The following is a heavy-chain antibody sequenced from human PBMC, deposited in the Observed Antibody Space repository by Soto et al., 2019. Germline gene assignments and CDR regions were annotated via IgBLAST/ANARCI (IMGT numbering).Heavy chain of an antibody. D-gene: IGHD2-2*01. CDR2: ISPDSGDT. V-gene: IGHV1-18*01. CDR3: ARDCRSFSCYLY. J-gene: IGHJ4*02. Sequence: QVQLLQSGAEVKKPGASVKVSCKASGYTFTTYGISWVRQAPGQGLEWMGWISPDSGDTNYAQKLQGRVTLTTDTSTSTAYMELRSLTSDDTAVYFCARDCRSFSCYLYWGQGTLVTVSS. CDR1: GYTFTTYG.